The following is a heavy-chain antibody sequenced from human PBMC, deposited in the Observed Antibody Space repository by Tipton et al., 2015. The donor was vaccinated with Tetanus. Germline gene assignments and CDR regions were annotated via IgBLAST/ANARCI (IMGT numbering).Heavy chain of an antibody. CDR2: VYHDGGG. CDR3: ARAEAIFGVVIRFGWFDP. D-gene: IGHD3-3*01. Sequence: TLSLTCTVSGDSITGGNYFWVWLRQPPGKGLEWIGSVYHDGGGFYNPSLKSRVTISVDTSKNQFSLRLSSVTAADTAVYYCARAEAIFGVVIRFGWFDPWGQGTLVTVSS. J-gene: IGHJ5*02. V-gene: IGHV4-39*07. CDR1: GDSITGGNYF.